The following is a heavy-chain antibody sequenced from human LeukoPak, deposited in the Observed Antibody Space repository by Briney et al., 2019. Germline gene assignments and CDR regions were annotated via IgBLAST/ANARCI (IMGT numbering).Heavy chain of an antibody. CDR1: GFTFNTYT. D-gene: IGHD3-10*01. Sequence: QSGGSVRLSCAASGFTFNTYTMNWVRQAPGKGLEWVSAISGRGDGTYYADFVKGRFTISRDNSKNTLFLQMNSLRVEDTATYYCAKGTERYREVSSFDSWGRGTLVAVSS. CDR3: AKGTERYREVSSFDS. CDR2: ISGRGDGT. V-gene: IGHV3-23*01. J-gene: IGHJ4*02.